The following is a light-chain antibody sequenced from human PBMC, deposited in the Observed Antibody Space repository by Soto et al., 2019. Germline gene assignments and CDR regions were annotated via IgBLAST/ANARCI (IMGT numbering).Light chain of an antibody. Sequence: EIVMTQSPATLAVSPGERATLSCRASQSVRNHVAWYQQRVGQAPRLLMYDASTRAAGIPARFTGSGSGTQFPLLIISLQSKFLPLYFCKQYIYCPRNFLGRGTRRELK. CDR3: KQYIYCPRNF. J-gene: IGKJ2*01. CDR1: QSVRNH. CDR2: DAS. V-gene: IGKV3-15*01.